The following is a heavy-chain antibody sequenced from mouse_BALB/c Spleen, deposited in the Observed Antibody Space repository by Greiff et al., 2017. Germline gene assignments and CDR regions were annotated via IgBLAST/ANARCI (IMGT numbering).Heavy chain of an antibody. J-gene: IGHJ3*01. Sequence: VQLQQSGAELVRPGTSVKVSCKASGYAFTNYLIEWVKQRPGQGLEWIGVINPGSGGTNYNEKFKGKATLTADKSSSTAYMQLSSLTSDDSAVYFCARGGNFAYWGQGTLVTVSA. V-gene: IGHV1-54*03. CDR3: ARGGNFAY. CDR2: INPGSGGT. CDR1: GYAFTNYL.